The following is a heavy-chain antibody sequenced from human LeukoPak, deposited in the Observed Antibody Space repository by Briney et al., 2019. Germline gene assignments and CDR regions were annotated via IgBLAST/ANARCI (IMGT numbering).Heavy chain of an antibody. CDR3: ARRDYHYMDV. J-gene: IGHJ6*03. V-gene: IGHV4-39*01. CDR1: GGSISSSSYY. Sequence: SETLSLTCTVSGGSISSSSYYWGWIRQPPGKGLEWIGSIYYSGSTYYNPSLKSRATISVDTSKNQFSLKLSSVTAADTAVYYCARRDYHYMDVWGKGTTVTISS. CDR2: IYYSGST.